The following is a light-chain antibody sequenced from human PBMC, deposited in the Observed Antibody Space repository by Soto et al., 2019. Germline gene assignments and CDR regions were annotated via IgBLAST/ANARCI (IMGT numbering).Light chain of an antibody. V-gene: IGLV2-14*01. Sequence: QSALTQPASVSGSPGQSITISCTGTSSDVGGYDYVSWFQQYPGKAPSLMLYDVYRRPSGVSYRFSGSKSGNTASLTSSGLQAEDGADYYCSSYTTTSTVVFGGGTKVTVL. J-gene: IGLJ2*01. CDR1: SSDVGGYDY. CDR3: SSYTTTSTVV. CDR2: DVY.